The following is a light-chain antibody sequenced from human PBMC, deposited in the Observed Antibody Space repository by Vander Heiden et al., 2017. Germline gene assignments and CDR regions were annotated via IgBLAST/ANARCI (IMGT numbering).Light chain of an antibody. CDR2: EDN. J-gene: IGLJ3*02. V-gene: IGLV6-57*01. CDR1: SGSIASNY. Sequence: NFMLTQPHSASEPPGNTVTISCTRSSGSIASNYVQWYQQRPGSSPTTVIYEDNQRPSGVPDRFSGSIDSSSNSASLTISGLQTEDEADYYCQTYDTSNHWVFGGGTKLTVL. CDR3: QTYDTSNHWV.